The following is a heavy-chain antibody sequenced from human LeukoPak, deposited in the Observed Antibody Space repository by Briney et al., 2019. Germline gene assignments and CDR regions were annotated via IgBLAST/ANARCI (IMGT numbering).Heavy chain of an antibody. CDR1: GFPLSSYS. CDR3: VRVKGSYFDY. D-gene: IGHD2-15*01. V-gene: IGHV3-48*01. J-gene: IGHJ4*02. Sequence: GGSLRLSCAASGFPLSSYSINWVRQAPGKGLEWVSYISSSGSAIYYVDPVKGRFTVSRDNAKNSLFLQMNSPRAEDTAVYYCVRVKGSYFDYWGQGALVTVSS. CDR2: ISSSGSAI.